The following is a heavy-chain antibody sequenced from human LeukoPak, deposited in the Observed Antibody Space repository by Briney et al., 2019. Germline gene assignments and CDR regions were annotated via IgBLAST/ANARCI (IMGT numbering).Heavy chain of an antibody. D-gene: IGHD2-2*01. Sequence: PGGSLRLSCAAPGFTFSSYWMSWVRQAPGKGLEWVANIKQDGSEKYYVDSVKGRFTISRDNAKNSLYLQMNSLRAEDTAVYYCARGPYCSSTSCYGGAFDIWGQGTMVTVSS. CDR3: ARGPYCSSTSCYGGAFDI. CDR1: GFTFSSYW. V-gene: IGHV3-7*01. CDR2: IKQDGSEK. J-gene: IGHJ3*02.